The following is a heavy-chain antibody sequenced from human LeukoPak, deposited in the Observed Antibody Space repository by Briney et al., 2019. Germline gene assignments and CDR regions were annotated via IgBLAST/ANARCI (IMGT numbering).Heavy chain of an antibody. CDR1: GGTFSSYA. Sequence: ASVTVSCKASGGTFSSYAISWVRQAPGQGLEWMGGIIPIFGTANYAQKFQGRVTITADKSTSTAYMELSSLRSEDTAVYYCARSRKRGDYGSSCDYWGQGTLVTVSS. V-gene: IGHV1-69*06. CDR2: IIPIFGTA. J-gene: IGHJ4*02. CDR3: ARSRKRGDYGSSCDY. D-gene: IGHD3-10*01.